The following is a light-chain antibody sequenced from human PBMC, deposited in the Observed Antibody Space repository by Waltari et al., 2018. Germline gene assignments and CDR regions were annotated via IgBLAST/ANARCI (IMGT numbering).Light chain of an antibody. Sequence: EIVLTQSPGSLSLSPGESATLACRASQTFSSYLAWYQQKPGQAPRLLIYAASSRATGIPDRFSGSGSGTDFSLTISRLEPEDFAVYYCQNHERLPAMFGQGTKVEIK. J-gene: IGKJ1*01. V-gene: IGKV3-20*01. CDR3: QNHERLPAM. CDR2: AAS. CDR1: QTFSSY.